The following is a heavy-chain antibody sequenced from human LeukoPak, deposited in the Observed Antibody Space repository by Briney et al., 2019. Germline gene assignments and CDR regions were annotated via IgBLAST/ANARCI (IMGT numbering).Heavy chain of an antibody. CDR2: ISAYNGNT. CDR1: GYTFTSYG. CDR3: ARVVTYYYDSSGRKVAFGI. V-gene: IGHV1-18*01. D-gene: IGHD3-22*01. J-gene: IGHJ3*02. Sequence: ASVKVSCKASGYTFTSYGISWVRQAPGQGLEWMGWISAYNGNTNYAQKLQGRVTMTTDTSTSTAYMELRSLRSDDTAVYHCARVVTYYYDSSGRKVAFGIWGQGTMVTVSS.